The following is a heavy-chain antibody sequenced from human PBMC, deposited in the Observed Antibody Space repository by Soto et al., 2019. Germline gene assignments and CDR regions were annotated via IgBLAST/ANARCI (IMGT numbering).Heavy chain of an antibody. CDR2: LGAADDP. J-gene: IGHJ6*02. V-gene: IGHV3-13*05. D-gene: IGHD1-26*01. CDR3: ARAYLGRLPRRADYYYAMDV. Sequence: GSLRLSCAASGFSFRDYDMHLVRQRTGKGLEWVSGLGAADDPYYIASVKGRFSVSRDNAQNSLYLQMNNLRVDDTAVYFCARAYLGRLPRRADYYYAMDVWGRGTTVTVSS. CDR1: GFSFRDYD.